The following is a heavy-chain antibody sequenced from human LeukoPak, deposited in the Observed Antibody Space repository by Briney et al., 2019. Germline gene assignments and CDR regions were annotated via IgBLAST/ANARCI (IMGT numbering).Heavy chain of an antibody. Sequence: GRSLRLSCAASGFTFSSYAMHWVRQAPGKGLEWVAVISYDGSNKYYADSVKGRFTISRDNSKNTLYLQMNSLRAEDTAVYYCARDSLDGPQRFLDYWGQGTLVTVSS. CDR1: GFTFSSYA. J-gene: IGHJ4*02. D-gene: IGHD5-24*01. V-gene: IGHV3-30*04. CDR3: ARDSLDGPQRFLDY. CDR2: ISYDGSNK.